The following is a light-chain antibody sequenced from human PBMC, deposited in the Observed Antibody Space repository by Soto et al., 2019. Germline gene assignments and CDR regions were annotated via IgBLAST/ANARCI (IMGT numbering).Light chain of an antibody. Sequence: QSALTQPASVSGSPGQSITISCTGTSSDVGGYNYVSWYQQHPGKAPKLMIYEVSNRPSGVSNRFSGSKSGNTASLTISGLQAEDEGDYYCQAYDYSLTASVFGGGTKLTVL. CDR1: SSDVGGYNY. V-gene: IGLV2-14*01. J-gene: IGLJ3*02. CDR3: QAYDYSLTASV. CDR2: EVS.